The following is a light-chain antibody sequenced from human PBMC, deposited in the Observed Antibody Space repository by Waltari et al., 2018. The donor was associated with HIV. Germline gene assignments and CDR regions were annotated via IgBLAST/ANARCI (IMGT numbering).Light chain of an antibody. Sequence: QSALTPPPSASGSPGQSVTISCTGTSSDVGGHKYVSWYQQHPGKAPKLIIYEVSKRPSGVPDRFSGSKSGNTASLTVSGLQADDEADFYCSSYAGSTVIFGGGTKLTVL. CDR1: SSDVGGHKY. CDR2: EVS. CDR3: SSYAGSTVI. J-gene: IGLJ2*01. V-gene: IGLV2-8*01.